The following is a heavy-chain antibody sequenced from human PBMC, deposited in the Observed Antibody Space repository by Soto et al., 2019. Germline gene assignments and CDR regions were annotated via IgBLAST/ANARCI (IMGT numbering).Heavy chain of an antibody. D-gene: IGHD6-19*01. CDR3: ARHGEKPVAGWCNYMAV. V-gene: IGHV4-39*01. CDR1: GGSISSSNYY. J-gene: IGHJ6*03. CDR2: TNHSGST. Sequence: QLQLQESGPGLVKPSETLSRTCTVSGGSISSSNYYWGWIRQPPGKGLEWIGSTNHSGSTYYTPSLKSRVNISVDTSKNQFTLNLSSVTAADTAVYYCARHGEKPVAGWCNYMAVWGKGTTVTVSS.